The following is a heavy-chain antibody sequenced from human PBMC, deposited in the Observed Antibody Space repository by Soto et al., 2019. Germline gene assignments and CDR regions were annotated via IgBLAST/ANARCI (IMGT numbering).Heavy chain of an antibody. Sequence: QVQLVQSGAEVKKPGASVKVSCKASGYTFTSYYMHWVRQAPGQGLEWMGIINPSGGSKSYAQKFQGRVTMTRDTSTSTVYMELSSLRSEDTAVYYCARMLYSTTPGDYWGQGTLVTVSS. J-gene: IGHJ4*02. CDR2: INPSGGSK. CDR1: GYTFTSYY. V-gene: IGHV1-46*01. CDR3: ARMLYSTTPGDY. D-gene: IGHD6-13*01.